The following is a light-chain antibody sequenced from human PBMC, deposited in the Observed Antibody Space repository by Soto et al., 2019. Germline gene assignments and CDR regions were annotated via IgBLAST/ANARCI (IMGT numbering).Light chain of an antibody. CDR1: QSISSY. CDR2: AAS. J-gene: IGKJ1*01. V-gene: IGKV1-39*01. Sequence: DIQMTQSPSSLSASVGDRVTITCRASQSISSYLNWYQQKPGKAPKLLIYAASSLQSGVPSRFSGSGSATDFTLTISSLQPEDFATYYCQQSYSTPPWTFGQGTKVDIK. CDR3: QQSYSTPPWT.